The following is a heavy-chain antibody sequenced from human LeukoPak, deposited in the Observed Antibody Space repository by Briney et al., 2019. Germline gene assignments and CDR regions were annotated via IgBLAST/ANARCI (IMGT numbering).Heavy chain of an antibody. V-gene: IGHV3-21*01. J-gene: IGHJ4*02. Sequence: GGSLRLSCAASGFTFSNAWMSWVRQAPGKGLEWVSSISSSSSYIYYADSVKGRFTISRDNAKNSLYLQMNSLRAEDTAVYYCARAARGGDYWGQGTLVTVSS. CDR2: ISSSSSYI. CDR3: ARAARGGDY. CDR1: GFTFSNAW. D-gene: IGHD3-10*01.